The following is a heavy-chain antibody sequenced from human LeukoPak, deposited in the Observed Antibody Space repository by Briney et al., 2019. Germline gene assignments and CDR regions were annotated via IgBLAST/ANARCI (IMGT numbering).Heavy chain of an antibody. Sequence: GGSLRLSCAASGFTFSNYDMAWVLQAPGKGLEWVSYISSSGSTIYYADSVKGRFTISRDNAKNSLYLQMNSLRAEDTAVYYCARDGYCSSTSCYYYYGMDVWGQGTTVTVSS. D-gene: IGHD2-2*03. CDR3: ARDGYCSSTSCYYYYGMDV. J-gene: IGHJ6*02. CDR1: GFTFSNYD. CDR2: ISSSGSTI. V-gene: IGHV3-11*01.